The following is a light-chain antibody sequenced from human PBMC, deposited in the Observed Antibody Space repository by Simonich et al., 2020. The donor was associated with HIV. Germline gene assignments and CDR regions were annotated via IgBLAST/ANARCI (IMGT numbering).Light chain of an antibody. CDR1: QSVSSN. J-gene: IGKJ1*01. Sequence: EIVMTQSPATLSVSPGERATLSFRASQSVSSNLAWYQQKPGQAPRLRIYGASTRATGIPARFSGSGSGTEFTLTISSMQSEDFAVYYCQQYNSWPPWTFGQGTKVEIK. CDR2: GAS. V-gene: IGKV3-15*01. CDR3: QQYNSWPPWT.